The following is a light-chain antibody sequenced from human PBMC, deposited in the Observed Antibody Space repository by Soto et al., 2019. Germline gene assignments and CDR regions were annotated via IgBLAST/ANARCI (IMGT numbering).Light chain of an antibody. CDR2: DVS. CDR1: SSDVGGYDY. Sequence: QSALTQPASVSGSPGQSITISCTGTSSDVGGYDYVSWYQKHPGKAPKLMIYDVSYRPSGVSNRFSGSKSGNTASLTISGLQAEDEADFYCSSYTTSSTLVVFGGGTKLTVL. J-gene: IGLJ2*01. CDR3: SSYTTSSTLVV. V-gene: IGLV2-14*01.